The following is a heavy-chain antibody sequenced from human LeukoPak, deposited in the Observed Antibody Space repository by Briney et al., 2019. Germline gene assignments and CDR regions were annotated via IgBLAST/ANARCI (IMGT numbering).Heavy chain of an antibody. J-gene: IGHJ5*02. CDR1: GGTFSSYA. Sequence: ASVKVSCKASGGTFSSYAISWVRQAPGQGLEWMGGIIPIFGTANYAQKFQGRVTITADKSTSTAYMELSSLRSEDTAVYYCARDSHIMVRGTNWFDPWGQGTLVTVSS. D-gene: IGHD3-10*01. CDR2: IIPIFGTA. V-gene: IGHV1-69*06. CDR3: ARDSHIMVRGTNWFDP.